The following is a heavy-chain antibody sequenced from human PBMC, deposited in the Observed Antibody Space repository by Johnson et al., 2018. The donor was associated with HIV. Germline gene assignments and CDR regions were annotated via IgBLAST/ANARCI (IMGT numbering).Heavy chain of an antibody. CDR1: GFTFSSYG. V-gene: IGHV3-30*02. Sequence: QVQLVESGGGVVQPGGSLRLSCAASGFTFSSYGMHWVRQAPGKGLEWVAFIRYDGSNKYYEDSVKGRFTISRDNSKNTLYRQMNSLRAEDTAVYYCAKVLGYSSSSRDAFDIWGQGTMVTVSS. CDR2: IRYDGSNK. CDR3: AKVLGYSSSSRDAFDI. D-gene: IGHD6-6*01. J-gene: IGHJ3*02.